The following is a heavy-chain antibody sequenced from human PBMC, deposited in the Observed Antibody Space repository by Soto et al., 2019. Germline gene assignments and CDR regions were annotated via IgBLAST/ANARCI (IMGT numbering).Heavy chain of an antibody. V-gene: IGHV4-4*07. CDR3: VRDGSKTLRDCFDP. Sequence: ETLSLTCSVSGGSMSKFYWSWIRKTAGKGLEWMGRVYATGTSDYNPSLRSRIAMSVDISKKTFSLRLRSVTAADTGVYYCVRDGSKTLRDCFDPWGQGRLVTVSS. CDR1: GGSMSKFY. J-gene: IGHJ5*02. CDR2: VYATGTS. D-gene: IGHD4-17*01.